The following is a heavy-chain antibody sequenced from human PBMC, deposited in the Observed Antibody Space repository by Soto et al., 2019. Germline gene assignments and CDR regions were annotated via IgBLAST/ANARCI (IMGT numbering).Heavy chain of an antibody. J-gene: IGHJ4*02. V-gene: IGHV4-59*01. Sequence: SETLSLTCTVSGGSISSDYWSWIRQPPGKGLEWIGYIYYSGSTNYNPSLKSRVTISVDTSKNQFSLKLSSVTAADTAVYYCARRNGASSSLDYWGQGTLVTVSS. CDR2: IYYSGST. CDR1: GGSISSDY. CDR3: ARRNGASSSLDY. D-gene: IGHD6-13*01.